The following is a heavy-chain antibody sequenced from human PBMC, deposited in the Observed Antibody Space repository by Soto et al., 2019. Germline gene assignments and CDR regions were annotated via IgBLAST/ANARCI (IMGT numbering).Heavy chain of an antibody. CDR3: ARGGYYDFWSGYRDY. V-gene: IGHV4-30-4*01. J-gene: IGHJ4*02. Sequence: QVQLQESGPGLVKPSQTLSLTCTVSGGSISSGDYYWSWIRQPPGKGLEWIGYIYYSGSTYYNPSLKCRVIIAVDTSRNQFSLKLSSVTAADTAVYYCARGGYYDFWSGYRDYWGQGTLVTVSS. D-gene: IGHD3-3*01. CDR2: IYYSGST. CDR1: GGSISSGDYY.